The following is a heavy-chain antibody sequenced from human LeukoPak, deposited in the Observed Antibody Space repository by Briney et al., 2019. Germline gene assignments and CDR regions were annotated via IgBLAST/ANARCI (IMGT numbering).Heavy chain of an antibody. D-gene: IGHD2-2*01. V-gene: IGHV4-39*01. CDR1: GGSISSSSYY. Sequence: SETLSLTCTVSGGSISSSSYYWGWIRQPPGKGLEWIGSIYYSGSTYYNPSLKSRVTISVDTSKNQFSLKLSSVIAADTAVYYCARQKGVPAAMAFDYYYYMDVWGKGATVTVSS. CDR3: ARQKGVPAAMAFDYYYYMDV. CDR2: IYYSGST. J-gene: IGHJ6*03.